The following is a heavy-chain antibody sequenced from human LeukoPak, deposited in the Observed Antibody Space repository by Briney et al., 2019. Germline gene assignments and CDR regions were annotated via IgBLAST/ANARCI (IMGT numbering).Heavy chain of an antibody. CDR2: IYPGDSDT. J-gene: IGHJ4*02. CDR3: ARHYGRQQLVPDFDY. CDR1: GYSFTSYW. V-gene: IGHV5-51*01. D-gene: IGHD6-13*01. Sequence: GESLKISCKGSGYSFTSYWIGWVRQMPGKGLEWMGIIYPGDSDTRYSPSFQGQVTISADKSISTAYLQWSSLKASDTAMYYCARHYGRQQLVPDFDYWGQGTLATASS.